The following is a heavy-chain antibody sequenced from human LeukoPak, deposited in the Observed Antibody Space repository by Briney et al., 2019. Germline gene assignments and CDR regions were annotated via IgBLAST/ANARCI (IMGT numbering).Heavy chain of an antibody. CDR1: GFTFSSYA. CDR3: ARDFITMVRGAFDY. J-gene: IGHJ4*02. D-gene: IGHD3-10*01. Sequence: PGGSLRLSCAASGFTFSSYAMHWVRQAPGKGLEWVAAISYDGSNKYYADSVKGRFTISRDNSKNTLYLQMNSLRAEDTAVYYCARDFITMVRGAFDYWGQGTLVTVSS. CDR2: ISYDGSNK. V-gene: IGHV3-30-3*01.